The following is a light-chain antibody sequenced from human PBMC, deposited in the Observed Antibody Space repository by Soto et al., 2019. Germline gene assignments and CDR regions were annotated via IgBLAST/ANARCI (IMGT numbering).Light chain of an antibody. J-gene: IGLJ1*01. V-gene: IGLV2-11*01. CDR3: CSYAGSYTLYV. Sequence: QSALTQPRSVSGSPGQSVTISCTGTSSDVGGYNYVSWYQQHPGKAPKLMIYDVSKRPSGVPDRFSGSKSGNTASLTISGLQAEDEADYYCCSYAGSYTLYVFGTWTKVTVL. CDR2: DVS. CDR1: SSDVGGYNY.